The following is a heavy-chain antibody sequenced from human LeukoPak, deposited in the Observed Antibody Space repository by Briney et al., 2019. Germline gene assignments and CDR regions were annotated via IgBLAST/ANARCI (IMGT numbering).Heavy chain of an antibody. CDR3: ARSDGDRGWFDP. J-gene: IGHJ5*02. CDR2: IYTSGST. V-gene: IGHV4-61*02. CDR1: GGSISSGSYY. D-gene: IGHD4-17*01. Sequence: SETLSLTCTVSGGSISSGSYYWSWIRQPAGKGLEWIGRIYTSGSTNYNPSLKSRVTISVDTSKNQFSLKLSSLTAADTAVYYCARSDGDRGWFDPWGQGTLVTVSS.